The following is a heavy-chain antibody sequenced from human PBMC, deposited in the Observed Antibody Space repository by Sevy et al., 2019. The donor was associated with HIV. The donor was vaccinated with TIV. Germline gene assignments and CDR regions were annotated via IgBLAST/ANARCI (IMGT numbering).Heavy chain of an antibody. CDR1: GFTFGDYA. CDR2: IRSKAYGGTT. D-gene: IGHD6-13*01. J-gene: IGHJ3*02. CDR3: TRDYSISWFPTPTRNVNAFDI. V-gene: IGHV3-49*03. Sequence: GGSLRLSCTASGFTFGDYAMSWFRQAPGKGLEWVGFIRSKAYGGTTEYAASVKGRFTISRDDSKSIAYLQMNSLKTEDTAVYYCTRDYSISWFPTPTRNVNAFDIWGQGTMVTVSS.